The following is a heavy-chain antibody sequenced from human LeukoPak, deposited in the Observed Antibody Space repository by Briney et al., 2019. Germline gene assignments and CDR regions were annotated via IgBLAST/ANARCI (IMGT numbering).Heavy chain of an antibody. D-gene: IGHD2-15*01. CDR1: GYSFTSYW. CDR3: ARQGEYCSGGSCSSGYLDY. Sequence: GESLKISCKGSGYSFTSYWIGWVRQMPGKGLEWMGIIYPGDSDTRYSPSFQGQVTISADKSISTPYLQWSSLKASDTAMYYCARQGEYCSGGSCSSGYLDYWGQGTLVTVSS. J-gene: IGHJ4*02. CDR2: IYPGDSDT. V-gene: IGHV5-51*01.